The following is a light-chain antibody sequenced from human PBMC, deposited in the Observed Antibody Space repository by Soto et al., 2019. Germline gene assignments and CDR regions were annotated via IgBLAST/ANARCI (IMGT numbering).Light chain of an antibody. V-gene: IGKV3-20*01. J-gene: IGKJ1*01. Sequence: EIVLTQSPGTLSLSPGERATLSCRASQSVSSSYLAWYQQKPGQAPRLLIYGASSRATGIPDRFSGSGSGTDFTLTISSLQPEDFGTYYCQQSFSTPRTFGQGTKVDIK. CDR2: GAS. CDR1: QSVSSSY. CDR3: QQSFSTPRT.